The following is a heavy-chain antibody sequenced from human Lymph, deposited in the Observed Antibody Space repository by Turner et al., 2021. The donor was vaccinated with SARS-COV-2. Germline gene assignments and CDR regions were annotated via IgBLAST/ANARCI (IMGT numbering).Heavy chain of an antibody. CDR2: ISGDGVST. J-gene: IGHJ4*02. Sequence: EVQLVESGGGLVQPGESLRLSCAASGFTFGNYAMHWVRQAPGKGLAYVSAISGDGVSTYYANSVKGRFTISRDNSKNTLYLQMGSLRTEEMAVYYCARDWRAGDYWGQGTLVTVSS. CDR1: GFTFGNYA. D-gene: IGHD3-3*01. V-gene: IGHV3-64*01. CDR3: ARDWRAGDY.